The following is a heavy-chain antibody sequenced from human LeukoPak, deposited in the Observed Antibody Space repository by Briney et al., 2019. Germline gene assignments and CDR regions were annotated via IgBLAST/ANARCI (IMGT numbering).Heavy chain of an antibody. CDR3: ARGAGVTVTYYFDY. Sequence: PSETLSLTCAVYGGSFSGYYWSWIRQPPGKGLEWIGEINHSGSPNYNPSLKSRVTISVDTSKNQFSLKLSSVTAADTAVYYCARGAGVTVTYYFDYWGQGTLVTVSS. CDR1: GGSFSGYY. D-gene: IGHD4-17*01. J-gene: IGHJ4*02. CDR2: INHSGSP. V-gene: IGHV4-34*01.